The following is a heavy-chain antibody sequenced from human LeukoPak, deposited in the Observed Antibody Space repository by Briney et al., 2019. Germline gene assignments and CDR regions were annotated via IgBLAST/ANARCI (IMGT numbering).Heavy chain of an antibody. CDR3: ARDLWEAATPYVDY. D-gene: IGHD2-2*02. Sequence: ASVKVSCKASGYTFTSYGISWVRQAPGQGLEWMGWINPNSGGTNYAQKFQGRVTMTRDTSISTAYMELSRLRSDDTAVYYCARDLWEAATPYVDYWGQGTLVTVSS. J-gene: IGHJ4*02. CDR2: INPNSGGT. CDR1: GYTFTSYG. V-gene: IGHV1-2*02.